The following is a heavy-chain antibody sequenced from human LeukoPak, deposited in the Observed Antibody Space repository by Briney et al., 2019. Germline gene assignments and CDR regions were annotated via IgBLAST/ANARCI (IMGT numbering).Heavy chain of an antibody. CDR1: GFTFSDYY. CDR2: ISSSSSYT. D-gene: IGHD3-10*01. J-gene: IGHJ4*02. CDR3: AKDYGSGDSSPYPFDN. Sequence: GGSLRLSCAASGFTFSDYYMSWIRQAPGKGLEWVSYISSSSSYTNYADSVKGRFTISRDNSKNTLFVQMDSLRAEDTAVYYCAKDYGSGDSSPYPFDNWGQGTLVTVSS. V-gene: IGHV3-11*05.